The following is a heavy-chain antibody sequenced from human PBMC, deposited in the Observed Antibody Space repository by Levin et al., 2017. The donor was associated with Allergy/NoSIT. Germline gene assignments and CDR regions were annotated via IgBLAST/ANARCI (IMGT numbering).Heavy chain of an antibody. CDR3: TTYSSSWYYFDY. CDR1: GITFSNAW. CDR2: IKSKTDGGTV. V-gene: IGHV3-15*01. Sequence: SGGSLRLSCVASGITFSNAWLSWSRQAPGKGLEWVGRIKSKTDGGTVEYAAPVKGRFTISRDDSKNTLYLQMNSLQTEDTAVYFCTTYSSSWYYFDYWGQGTLVTVSS. D-gene: IGHD6-13*01. J-gene: IGHJ4*02.